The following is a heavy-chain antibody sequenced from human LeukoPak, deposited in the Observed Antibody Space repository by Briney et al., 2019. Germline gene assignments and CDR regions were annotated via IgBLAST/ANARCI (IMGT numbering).Heavy chain of an antibody. V-gene: IGHV3-30*04. D-gene: IGHD5-18*01. Sequence: GGSLRLSCAASGFTFSSYAMHWVRQAPGKGLEWVTIISYDGSNKYYADSVKGRFTISRDNSKNTLYLQMNSLRAEDTAVYYCAKDDAVQLWLDWYFDLWGRGTLVTVSS. CDR1: GFTFSSYA. J-gene: IGHJ2*01. CDR3: AKDDAVQLWLDWYFDL. CDR2: ISYDGSNK.